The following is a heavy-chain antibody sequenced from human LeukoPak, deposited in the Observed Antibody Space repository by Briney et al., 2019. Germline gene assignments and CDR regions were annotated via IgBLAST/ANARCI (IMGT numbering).Heavy chain of an antibody. J-gene: IGHJ4*02. Sequence: GGSLRLSCSASGFTFSSYDMSWVRQAPGKGLEWVSSISGSGDRTIYADSVRGRLTISRDKSKNTLYLQMSSLRVEVTAVYYCAKVPQPDYYFDYWGQGSLVTVSS. CDR1: GFTFSSYD. CDR3: AKVPQPDYYFDY. V-gene: IGHV3-23*01. CDR2: ISGSGDRT.